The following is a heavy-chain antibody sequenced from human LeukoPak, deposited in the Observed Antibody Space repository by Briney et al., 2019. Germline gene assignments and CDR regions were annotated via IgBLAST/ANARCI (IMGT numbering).Heavy chain of an antibody. D-gene: IGHD2/OR15-2a*01. CDR1: GYTFTSYD. CDR2: MNPNRGKT. Sequence: ASVKVSCKASGYTFTSYDINWVRQATGEGLEWMGWMNPNRGKTGYAQKFQGRVTMTRNNSIITAYMELSSLRSEDTAVYYCATRNIVDMAVWGKGTTVTVSS. J-gene: IGHJ6*03. V-gene: IGHV1-8*01. CDR3: ATRNIVDMAV.